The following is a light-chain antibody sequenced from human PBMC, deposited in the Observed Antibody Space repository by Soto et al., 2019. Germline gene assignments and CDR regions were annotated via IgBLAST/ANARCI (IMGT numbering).Light chain of an antibody. CDR3: QQYNNWPRT. J-gene: IGKJ1*01. CDR2: GAS. V-gene: IGKV3-15*01. CDR1: QSVSSN. Sequence: EIVMTQSPATLSVSPGERATLSCRASQSVSSNLAWYQQKPGQAPRLLIYGASTRATGIPARFSGSGSGTEFTLTISSLQSEDFAVYYCQQYNNWPRTFGPGPKVDI.